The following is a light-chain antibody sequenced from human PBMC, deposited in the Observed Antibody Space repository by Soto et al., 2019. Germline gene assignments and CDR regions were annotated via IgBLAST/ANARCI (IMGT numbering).Light chain of an antibody. Sequence: EIILTQSPDTLSLSPGERATLSCRDSQSVSRSYLAWYQQTPGQAPRLXIYGASSRETGIPDRFSGSGAGTEFTRTISRLEPEDVEVDYCQQYGSSTITFGQGTRLEIK. J-gene: IGKJ5*01. CDR1: QSVSRSY. CDR2: GAS. V-gene: IGKV3-20*01. CDR3: QQYGSSTIT.